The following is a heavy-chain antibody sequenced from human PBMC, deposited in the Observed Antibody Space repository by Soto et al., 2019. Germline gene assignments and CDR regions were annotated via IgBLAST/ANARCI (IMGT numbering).Heavy chain of an antibody. CDR1: GDSISTYY. J-gene: IGHJ5*02. D-gene: IGHD2-15*01. CDR2: VSSNGSS. V-gene: IGHV4-4*07. Sequence: SETLSLTCTVSGDSISTYYWSWIRQSAEKRLGWIGRVSSNGSSYYNPSLKSRVTISVDTSKNQVSLNLTSVTAADRAVYYCARGVPAAATDWFDPWGQGTLVTVSS. CDR3: ARGVPAAATDWFDP.